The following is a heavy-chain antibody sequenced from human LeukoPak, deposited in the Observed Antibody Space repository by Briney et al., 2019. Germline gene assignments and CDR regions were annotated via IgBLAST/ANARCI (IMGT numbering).Heavy chain of an antibody. V-gene: IGHV4-34*01. CDR1: GGSFSGYY. CDR2: INHSGST. Sequence: SETLSLTCAVCGGSFSGYYWSWIRQPPGKGLEWIGEINHSGSTNYNPSLKSRVTISVDTSKNQFSLKLSSVTAADTAVYYCARGPGPSYWGQGTLVTVSS. J-gene: IGHJ4*02. D-gene: IGHD1-14*01. CDR3: ARGPGPSY.